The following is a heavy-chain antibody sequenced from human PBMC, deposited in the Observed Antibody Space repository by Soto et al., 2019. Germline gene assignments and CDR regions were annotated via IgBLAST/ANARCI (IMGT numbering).Heavy chain of an antibody. CDR2: IDPSDSYT. D-gene: IGHD1-26*01. CDR1: GYSFTSYW. V-gene: IGHV5-10-1*01. CDR3: ARGSRIVGATHYYGMDV. J-gene: IGHJ6*02. Sequence: LNISCKGSGYSFTSYWISWVRQMPGKGLEWMGRIDPSDSYTNYSPSFQGHVTISADKSISTAYLQWSSLKASDTAMYYCARGSRIVGATHYYGMDVWGQGTTVTVSS.